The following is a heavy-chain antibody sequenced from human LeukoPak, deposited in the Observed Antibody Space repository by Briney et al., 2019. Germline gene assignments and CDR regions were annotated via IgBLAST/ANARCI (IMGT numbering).Heavy chain of an antibody. V-gene: IGHV4-59*01. Sequence: ETLSLTCIVSGGSISSYYWSWIRQPPGKGLEWIGYIYYSGSTNYNPPLKSRVTISVDTSKNQFSLKLSSVTAADTAVYYCARVRPMVRGDNFDYWGQGTLVTVSS. J-gene: IGHJ4*02. D-gene: IGHD3-10*01. CDR3: ARVRPMVRGDNFDY. CDR2: IYYSGST. CDR1: GGSISSYY.